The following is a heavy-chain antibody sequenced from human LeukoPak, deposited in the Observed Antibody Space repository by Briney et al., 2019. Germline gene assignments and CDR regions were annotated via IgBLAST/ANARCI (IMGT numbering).Heavy chain of an antibody. Sequence: GGSLRLSCAASGFTFSSFARSGVPQAPGRGLEGVSPISGSGGSTYYEDSVKGRFTISRDNSKNTLYLQMNSLRAEDTAVYYCAKDDSSGWGYYYYYMDVWGKGTTVTVSS. J-gene: IGHJ6*03. V-gene: IGHV3-23*01. CDR3: AKDDSSGWGYYYYYMDV. CDR2: ISGSGGST. D-gene: IGHD6-19*01. CDR1: GFTFSSFA.